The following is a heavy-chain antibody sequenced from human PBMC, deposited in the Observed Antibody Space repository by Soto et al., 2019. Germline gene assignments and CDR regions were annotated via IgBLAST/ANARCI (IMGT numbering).Heavy chain of an antibody. D-gene: IGHD3-22*01. V-gene: IGHV3-11*01. CDR3: ARDLGYYESDGYFDY. J-gene: IGHJ4*02. Sequence: GGSLRLSCAASGFTFSDNYMSWIRQAPGKGLEWVSYISSSGSIIYYADSVKGRFTISRDNAKDSLYLQMNSLRAEDTAVYYCARDLGYYESDGYFDYWGQGALVTVSS. CDR2: ISSSGSII. CDR1: GFTFSDNY.